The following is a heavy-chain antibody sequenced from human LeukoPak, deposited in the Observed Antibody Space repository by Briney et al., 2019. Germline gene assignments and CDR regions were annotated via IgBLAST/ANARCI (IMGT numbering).Heavy chain of an antibody. CDR2: INTDTGHP. J-gene: IGHJ5*02. CDR3: ARDRLTDLGDFGGGLDP. V-gene: IGHV7-4-1*02. D-gene: IGHD4-17*01. CDR1: GYTFTSYA. Sequence: ASVKVSRKASGYTFTSYALNWVRQAPGQGLEWMGWINTDTGHPRYAQGFSGRFVFSLDTSVTTAYLQISSLKAEDTAVYYCARDRLTDLGDFGGGLDPWGQGTLVTVSS.